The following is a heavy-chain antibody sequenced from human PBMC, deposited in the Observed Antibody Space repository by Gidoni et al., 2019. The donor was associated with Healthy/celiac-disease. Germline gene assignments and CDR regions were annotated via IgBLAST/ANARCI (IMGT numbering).Heavy chain of an antibody. Sequence: QLTLKESGPTLAKPPQTLTLTCTFSGFSLSTRGVGVGWIRQPPGKALEWLALIYWNDDKRYSPSLKSRLTITKDTSKNQVVLTKTNMDPVDTATYYCARYDSSPTGFDYWGQGTLVTVSS. CDR1: GFSLSTRGVG. J-gene: IGHJ4*02. CDR2: IYWNDDK. D-gene: IGHD3-22*01. V-gene: IGHV2-5*01. CDR3: ARYDSSPTGFDY.